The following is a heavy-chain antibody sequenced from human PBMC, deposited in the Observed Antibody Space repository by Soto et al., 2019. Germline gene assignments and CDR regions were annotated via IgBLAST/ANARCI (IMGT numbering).Heavy chain of an antibody. V-gene: IGHV3-23*01. CDR2: TSGSGGNT. CDR1: GFTFSNYA. Sequence: EVQLLESGGGLVQPGXSLRLSCAASGFTFSNYAMTWVRQAPGKGLEWVSATSGSGGNTYYADSVKGRFTMSRDNSKNTLYVQMNSLRAEDTAVYYCAKVVDSYGIGNWGQGTLVTVSS. CDR3: AKVVDSYGIGN. D-gene: IGHD1-26*01. J-gene: IGHJ4*02.